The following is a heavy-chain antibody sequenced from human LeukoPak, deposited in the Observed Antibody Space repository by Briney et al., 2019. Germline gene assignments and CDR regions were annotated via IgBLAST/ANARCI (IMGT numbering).Heavy chain of an antibody. J-gene: IGHJ6*02. D-gene: IGHD2-2*01. V-gene: IGHV3-74*01. CDR2: ISTDGKST. Sequence: GGSLRLSCVASGFTFSNYWMLWVRQAPGKGLMWVSLISTDGKSTRYAESVKGRFTISRNNAKNALYLQMDILRVEDTALYFCVRDYQFIQEVWGQGTTVTVSS. CDR1: GFTFSNYW. CDR3: VRDYQFIQEV.